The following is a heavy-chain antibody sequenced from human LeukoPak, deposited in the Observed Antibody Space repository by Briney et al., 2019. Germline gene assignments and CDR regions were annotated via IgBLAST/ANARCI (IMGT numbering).Heavy chain of an antibody. V-gene: IGHV1-8*01. CDR2: MNPNSGNT. Sequence: ASVKVSCKTSGYTFTSYDINWVRQAPGQGLEWMGWMNPNSGNTGYAQKSQGRVTMTRDTSIRTAYMELSRLTSEDTAVYYCARVWGSGRGYYYYMDVWGKGTTVTITS. J-gene: IGHJ6*03. D-gene: IGHD3-10*01. CDR1: GYTFTSYD. CDR3: ARVWGSGRGYYYYMDV.